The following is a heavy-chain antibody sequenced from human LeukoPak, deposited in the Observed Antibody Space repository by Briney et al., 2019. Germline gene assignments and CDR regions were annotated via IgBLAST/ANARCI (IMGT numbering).Heavy chain of an antibody. Sequence: GASVKVSCKASGYTFTSYGISWVRQAPGQGLEWMGWISAYNGNTNYAQKLQGRVTMTTDTSTSTAYMELRSLRSDDTAVYYCAGAREVYYYDSSGYPNFDYWGQGTLVTVSS. CDR3: AGAREVYYYDSSGYPNFDY. CDR1: GYTFTSYG. J-gene: IGHJ4*02. D-gene: IGHD3-22*01. V-gene: IGHV1-18*01. CDR2: ISAYNGNT.